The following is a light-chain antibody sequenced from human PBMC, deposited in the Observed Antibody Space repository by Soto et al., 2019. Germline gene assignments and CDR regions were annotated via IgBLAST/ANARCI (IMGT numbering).Light chain of an antibody. Sequence: EIVLTQSPGTLSLCPGERATLSCRASQSVSSNYLAWYQQKSGQAPRLLIYDATIRATDVPDRFSGSGSGTDFTLTISRLEPEDFAVYYCQHYGYSPGLAVGGGTKVEIK. J-gene: IGKJ4*01. CDR1: QSVSSNY. CDR3: QHYGYSPGLA. V-gene: IGKV3-20*01. CDR2: DAT.